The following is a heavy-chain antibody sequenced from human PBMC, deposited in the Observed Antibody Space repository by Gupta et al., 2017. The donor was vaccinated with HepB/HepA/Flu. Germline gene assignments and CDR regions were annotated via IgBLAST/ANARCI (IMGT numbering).Heavy chain of an antibody. CDR2: INAGNGNT. CDR3: ASKDRYSYEFSGMDV. D-gene: IGHD5-18*01. CDR1: GYTFTSYA. V-gene: IGHV1-3*01. J-gene: IGHJ6*02. Sequence: QVQLVQSGAEGKKPGASVKVSCKASGYTFTSYAMHWVRQAPGQRLEWMGWINAGNGNTKYSQKFQGRVTITRDTSASTAYMELSSLRSEDTAVYYCASKDRYSYEFSGMDVWGQGTTVTVSS.